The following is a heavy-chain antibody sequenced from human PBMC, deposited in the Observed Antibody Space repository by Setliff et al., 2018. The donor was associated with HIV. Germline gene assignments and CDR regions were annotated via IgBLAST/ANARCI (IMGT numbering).Heavy chain of an antibody. CDR1: GASLNSGSYF. CDR2: IYTSGDT. CDR3: AREAEQDYDVVTETLVEGAYIQF. V-gene: IGHV4-61*02. D-gene: IGHD3-9*01. J-gene: IGHJ1*01. Sequence: SETLSLTCTVSGASLNSGSYFWSWVRQPAGKGLEWIGRIYTSGDTNYDPSLKSRVTISMDTSKKQFSLKLRSVTAADTAVYYCAREAEQDYDVVTETLVEGAYIQFWGQGSLVTVSS.